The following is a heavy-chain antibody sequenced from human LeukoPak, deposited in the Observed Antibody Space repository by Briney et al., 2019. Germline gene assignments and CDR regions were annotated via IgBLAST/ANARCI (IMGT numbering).Heavy chain of an antibody. CDR2: IYPGDSDT. CDR3: TRVKGSGWYGGPHNGFAY. Sequence: GESLKISCKGSGYSFTSYWIGWVRQMPGKGLEWMGIIYPGDSDTRYSPSFQGQVTISADKSISTAYLQWSSLKASDTAMYYCTRVKGSGWYGGPHNGFAYWGQGTLVTVSS. CDR1: GYSFTSYW. D-gene: IGHD6-19*01. V-gene: IGHV5-51*01. J-gene: IGHJ4*02.